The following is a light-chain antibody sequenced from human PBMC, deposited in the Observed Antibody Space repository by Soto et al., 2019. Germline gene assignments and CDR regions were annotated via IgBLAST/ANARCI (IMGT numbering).Light chain of an antibody. V-gene: IGKV1D-12*01. CDR1: QGISTW. Sequence: DIQMTKSQSSVSASVGDRVTISCRASQGISTWLAWYHQKPGRAPKLLIYGASSFQSGVPSRFSGSGSGTDFTLTIGNLQPEDFATYYCQQANSFPISFGQGTRLEI. J-gene: IGKJ5*01. CDR3: QQANSFPIS. CDR2: GAS.